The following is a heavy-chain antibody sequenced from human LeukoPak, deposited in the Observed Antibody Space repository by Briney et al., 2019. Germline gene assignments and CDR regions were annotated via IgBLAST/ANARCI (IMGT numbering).Heavy chain of an antibody. CDR2: ISSSSSYI. Sequence: GGSLRLSCAASGFTFSSYSMNWVRQAPGKGLEWVSSISSSSSYIYYADSVKGRFTISRDNAKNSLYLQMNSLRAEDTAVYYCARDFLPYYYGSGRTPGSWFDPWGQGTLVTVSS. D-gene: IGHD3-10*01. CDR1: GFTFSSYS. V-gene: IGHV3-21*01. CDR3: ARDFLPYYYGSGRTPGSWFDP. J-gene: IGHJ5*02.